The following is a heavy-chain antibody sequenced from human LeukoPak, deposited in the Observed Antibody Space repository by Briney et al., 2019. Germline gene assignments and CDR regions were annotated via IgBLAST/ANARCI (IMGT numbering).Heavy chain of an antibody. CDR1: GCTISSGHW. CDR3: ARDREVRGWYFDR. J-gene: IGHJ2*01. V-gene: IGHV4-4*02. D-gene: IGHD1-26*01. Sequence: PSGTLSLTCAVSGCTISSGHWGCEVRQPPEETLEWIGEISDSGNNDYNPSLKSRVTISVDKSKDQFSLKLRLVTAADTAIYYCARDREVRGWYFDRWRGG. CDR2: ISDSGNN.